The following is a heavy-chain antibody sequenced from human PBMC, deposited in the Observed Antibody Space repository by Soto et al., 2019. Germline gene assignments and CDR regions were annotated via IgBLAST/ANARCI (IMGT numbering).Heavy chain of an antibody. V-gene: IGHV1-8*01. CDR3: ARSVYDFWSGGNAFDI. CDR1: GYTFTSYD. J-gene: IGHJ3*02. Sequence: ASVKVSCKASGYTFTSYDINWVRQATGQGLEWMGWMNPNSGNTGYAQKFQGRVTMTRNTSISTAYMELSSLRSEDTAVYYCARSVYDFWSGGNAFDIWGQGTMVTVSS. D-gene: IGHD3-3*01. CDR2: MNPNSGNT.